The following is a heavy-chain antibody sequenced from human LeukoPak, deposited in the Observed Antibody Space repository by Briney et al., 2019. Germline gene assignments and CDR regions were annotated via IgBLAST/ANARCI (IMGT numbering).Heavy chain of an antibody. CDR1: GGSIGSGSYY. CDR2: IYYSGST. Sequence: SETLSLTCTVSGGSIGSGSYYWSWIRQPAGKGLEWIGRIYYSGSTNYNPSLKSRVTISVDTSKNQFSLKLSSVTAADTAVYYCARVGSGSHYYFDYWGQGTLVTVSS. CDR3: ARVGSGSHYYFDY. D-gene: IGHD3-10*01. J-gene: IGHJ4*02. V-gene: IGHV4-61*10.